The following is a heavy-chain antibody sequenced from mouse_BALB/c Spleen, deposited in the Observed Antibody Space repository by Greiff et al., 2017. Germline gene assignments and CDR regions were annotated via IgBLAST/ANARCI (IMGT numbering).Heavy chain of an antibody. J-gene: IGHJ4*01. CDR2: IWTGGGT. Sequence: VKLVESGPGLVAPSQSLSITCTVSGFSLTSYDISWIRQPPGKGLEWLGVIWTGGGTNYNSAFMSRLSISKDNSTSQVFLKMNSLQTDDTAIYYCVRSLDYWGQGTSVTVSS. CDR1: GFSLTSYD. V-gene: IGHV2-9-2*01. D-gene: IGHD1-2*01. CDR3: VRSLDY.